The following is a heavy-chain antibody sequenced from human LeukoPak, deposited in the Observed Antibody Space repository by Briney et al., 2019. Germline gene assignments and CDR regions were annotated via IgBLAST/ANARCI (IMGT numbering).Heavy chain of an antibody. Sequence: GGSLRLSCAASGFTFSSYGMHWVRQAPGKGLEWVAVIWYDGSNKYYADSVKGRFTISRDNSKNTLYLQTNSLRAEDTAVYYCARASGDYYDSSGSPSDYWGQGTLVTVSS. CDR1: GFTFSSYG. J-gene: IGHJ4*02. CDR3: ARASGDYYDSSGSPSDY. D-gene: IGHD3-22*01. CDR2: IWYDGSNK. V-gene: IGHV3-33*01.